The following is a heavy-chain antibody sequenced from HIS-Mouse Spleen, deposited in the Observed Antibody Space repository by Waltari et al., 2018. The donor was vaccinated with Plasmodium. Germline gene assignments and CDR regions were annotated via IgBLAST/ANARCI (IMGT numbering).Heavy chain of an antibody. J-gene: IGHJ4*02. CDR3: ARQLAYYDFWSGYSRGYYFDY. CDR2: IYYSGST. Sequence: QLQLQESGPGLVKPSETLSLTCTVSGGSISSSSYYWGWIRQPPGKGLEWIGSIYYSGSTYYNPSLKRRGTISVDTSKNQFSLKLSSVTAADTAVYYCARQLAYYDFWSGYSRGYYFDYWGQGTLVTVSS. D-gene: IGHD3-3*01. CDR1: GGSISSSSYY. V-gene: IGHV4-39*01.